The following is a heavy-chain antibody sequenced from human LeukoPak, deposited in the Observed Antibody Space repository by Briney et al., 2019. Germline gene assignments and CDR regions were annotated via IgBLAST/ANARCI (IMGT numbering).Heavy chain of an antibody. V-gene: IGHV1-18*04. CDR2: ISGYDGNT. Sequence: ASVKVSCKASGYTFTGYYMHWARQAPGQGLEWMGWISGYDGNTNSAQKLQGRVTMTTDTSTSTAYMELRSLRSDDTAMYYCARAGVTPKTGDAFDVWGQGTMVTVSS. D-gene: IGHD4-23*01. CDR1: GYTFTGYY. J-gene: IGHJ3*01. CDR3: ARAGVTPKTGDAFDV.